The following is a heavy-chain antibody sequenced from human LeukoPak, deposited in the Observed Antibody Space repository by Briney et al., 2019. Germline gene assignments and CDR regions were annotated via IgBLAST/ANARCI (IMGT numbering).Heavy chain of an antibody. CDR3: ARELRSYYYMDV. D-gene: IGHD5-12*01. CDR1: GGSISSYY. V-gene: IGHV4-59*01. Sequence: SETLSLTCTVSGGSISSYYWSWIRQPPGKGLEWIGHIYYSGSTNYNPSLKSRVTISVATSKNQFSLKLSSVTAADTAVYYCARELRSYYYMDVWGKGTTVTVSS. J-gene: IGHJ6*03. CDR2: IYYSGST.